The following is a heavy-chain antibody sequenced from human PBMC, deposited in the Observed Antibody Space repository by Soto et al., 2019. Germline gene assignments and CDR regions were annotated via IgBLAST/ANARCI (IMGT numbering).Heavy chain of an antibody. J-gene: IGHJ4*02. CDR3: AREGGESSDGLYYFDS. CDR2: IYYSGNT. D-gene: IGHD3-16*01. V-gene: IGHV4-30-4*01. Sequence: SETLSLTCTVSGGSTSSDNYWSWIRQPPGKGLEWIGHIYYSGNTDYNPSLKSRLAISIDTSKNQFSLKLSSVTAADTAVYFCAREGGESSDGLYYFDSWGQGSLLTVSS. CDR1: GGSTSSDNY.